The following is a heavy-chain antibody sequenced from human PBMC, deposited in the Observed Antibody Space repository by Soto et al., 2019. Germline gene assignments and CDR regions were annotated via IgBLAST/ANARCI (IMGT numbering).Heavy chain of an antibody. Sequence: SVKVSCKATGGTFSSYAISWVRQAPGQGLEWMGGIIPIFDTANYAQKFQGRVTISADESTSTAYMELSSLRSEDTAVYYCARPGYYDSSGYYYSYYYGMDVWGQGTTVTVSS. CDR3: ARPGYYDSSGYYYSYYYGMDV. V-gene: IGHV1-69*13. CDR2: IIPIFDTA. D-gene: IGHD3-22*01. J-gene: IGHJ6*02. CDR1: GGTFSSYA.